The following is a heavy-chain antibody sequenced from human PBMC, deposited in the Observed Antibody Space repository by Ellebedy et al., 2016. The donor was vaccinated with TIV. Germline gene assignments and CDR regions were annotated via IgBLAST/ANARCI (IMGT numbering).Heavy chain of an antibody. CDR1: GYSFTNYW. D-gene: IGHD3-16*01. J-gene: IGHJ3*02. CDR2: VYPGDSNT. Sequence: KVSCKGSGYSFTNYWIGWVRQMPGKGLEWMGIVYPGDSNTLYSPSFQGQVTISADSSISTAYLQWSSLKASDTAIYYCARHQKGGVTVDAFHRWGQGTMVTVSS. V-gene: IGHV5-51*01. CDR3: ARHQKGGVTVDAFHR.